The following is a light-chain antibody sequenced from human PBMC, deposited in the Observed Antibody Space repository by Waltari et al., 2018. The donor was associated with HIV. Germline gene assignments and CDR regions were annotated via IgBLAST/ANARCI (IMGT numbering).Light chain of an antibody. V-gene: IGLV3-27*01. CDR2: KDS. CDR3: YSAADNSGL. CDR1: LLAKKY. J-gene: IGLJ3*02. Sequence: SYELTQQYSVSVSPGQTARITCSGDLLAKKYVRWFQQKPGQAPVLVMYKDSERPSGIPARFSGSSSGTTVSLTIGGAQVDDEADYYCYSAADNSGLFGGGTKLTVL.